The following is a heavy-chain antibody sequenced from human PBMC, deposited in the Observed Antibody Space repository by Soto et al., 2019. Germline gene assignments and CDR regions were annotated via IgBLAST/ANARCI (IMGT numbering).Heavy chain of an antibody. V-gene: IGHV1-8*01. CDR2: LTPNNGDT. J-gene: IGHJ4*02. Sequence: QVQLVQSGVEVKKPGASVKVSCKAAGYTFTNYDINWVRQASGQGLVWMGWLTPNNGDTGIAQKFRGRLTMTRNTSISTAYMELSSLRSEDSAVYYCARENGVFDYWGQGTQVTVSS. D-gene: IGHD4-17*01. CDR3: ARENGVFDY. CDR1: GYTFTNYD.